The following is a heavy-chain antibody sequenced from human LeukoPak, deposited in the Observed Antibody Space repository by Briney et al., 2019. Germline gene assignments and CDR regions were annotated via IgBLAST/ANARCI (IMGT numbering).Heavy chain of an antibody. J-gene: IGHJ6*03. D-gene: IGHD3-10*01. CDR3: ARGRMVRGVVHYYYYMDV. CDR1: GGTFSSYA. V-gene: IGHV1-69*13. CDR2: IIPIFGTA. Sequence: GASVKVSCKASGGTFSSYAISWVRQAPGQGLEWMGGIIPIFGTANYAQKFQGRVTITGDESTSTAYMELSSLRSEDTAVYYCARGRMVRGVVHYYYYMDVWGKGTTVAVSS.